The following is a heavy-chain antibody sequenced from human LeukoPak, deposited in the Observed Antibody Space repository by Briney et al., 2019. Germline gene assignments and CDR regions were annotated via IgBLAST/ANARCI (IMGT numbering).Heavy chain of an antibody. CDR3: ARKVTMIVVPPGGANWLDP. J-gene: IGHJ5*02. CDR1: GGSFSGYY. CDR2: INHSGST. D-gene: IGHD3-22*01. Sequence: SETLSLTCAVYGGSFSGYYWSWIRQPPGKGLEWIGEINHSGSTNYNPSLKSRVTISVDTSKNQFSLKLSSVTAADTAVYYCARKVTMIVVPPGGANWLDPWGQGTLVTVSS. V-gene: IGHV4-34*01.